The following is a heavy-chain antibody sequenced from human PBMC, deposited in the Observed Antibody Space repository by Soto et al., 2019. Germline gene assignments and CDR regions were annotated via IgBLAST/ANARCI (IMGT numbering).Heavy chain of an antibody. CDR3: ARVSVIGTTTAHSYGMDV. CDR1: GGTFSSYT. CDR2: IIPILALP. D-gene: IGHD1-1*01. J-gene: IGHJ6*02. V-gene: IGHV1-69*02. Sequence: QVQLVQSGAEVKKPGSSVKVSCKASGGTFSSYTISWVRQAPGQGLEWVGRIIPILALPNYAQKSQGRVTIPEDKSTTTSYMELSSLRSDDTAVYYCARVSVIGTTTAHSYGMDVWGPGTTVTVSS.